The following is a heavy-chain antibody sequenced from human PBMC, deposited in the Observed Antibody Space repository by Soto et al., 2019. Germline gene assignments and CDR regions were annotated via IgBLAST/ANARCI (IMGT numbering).Heavy chain of an antibody. V-gene: IGHV1-69*01. CDR1: GGTFSNYA. CDR2: IIPIFGTA. Sequence: QVQLVQSGAEVKKPGSSVKVSCKASGGTFSNYAISWVRQAPGQGLEWMGGIIPIFGTANYAQKFQGRVTITADESTRTAYMGLSSLRSEDTAVYYCARDGTLYDSSGYYYLYWGQGTLVTVSS. D-gene: IGHD3-22*01. J-gene: IGHJ4*02. CDR3: ARDGTLYDSSGYYYLY.